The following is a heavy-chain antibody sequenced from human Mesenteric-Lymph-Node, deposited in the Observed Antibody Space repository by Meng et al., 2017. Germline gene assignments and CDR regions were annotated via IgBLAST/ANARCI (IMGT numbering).Heavy chain of an antibody. Sequence: GESLKISCAASGFTFDDYAMHWVRQAPGKGLEWVSSISSSSSYIYYADSVKGRFTISRDNAKNSLYLQMNSLRAEDTAVYYCARGGSYYSPFDYWGQGTLVTVSS. CDR3: ARGGSYYSPFDY. D-gene: IGHD1-26*01. CDR1: GFTFDDYA. J-gene: IGHJ4*02. V-gene: IGHV3-21*04. CDR2: ISSSSSYI.